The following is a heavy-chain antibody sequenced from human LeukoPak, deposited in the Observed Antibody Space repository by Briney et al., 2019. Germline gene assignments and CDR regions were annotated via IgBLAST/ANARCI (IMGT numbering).Heavy chain of an antibody. CDR1: GFTFSNYA. CDR2: ISASGGTT. Sequence: GGSLRLSCAASGFTFSNYAMSWVRQAPGKGLDYVSSISASGGTTYYAASVKGRFTISRDNSKNTLYLQMDSLRAEDTAVYYCAKGPDVVVVQAAMMFDPWGQGTLVTVSS. CDR3: AKGPDVVVVQAAMMFDP. V-gene: IGHV3-23*01. D-gene: IGHD2-2*01. J-gene: IGHJ5*02.